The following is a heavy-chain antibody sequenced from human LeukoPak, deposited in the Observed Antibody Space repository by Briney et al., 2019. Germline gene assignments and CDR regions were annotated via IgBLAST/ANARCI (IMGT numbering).Heavy chain of an antibody. CDR3: ARGSSSGWYYFDY. V-gene: IGHV3-53*01. J-gene: IGHJ4*02. CDR1: GFTVSSNY. CDR2: IYSGGST. Sequence: GGSLRLSCAASGFTVSSNYMSWVRQAPGKGLEWVSVIYSGGSTYYADSVKGRFTISRDNSKNTLYLQMNSLRAEDTAVYYCARGSSSGWYYFDYWGQGTLVTVPS. D-gene: IGHD6-19*01.